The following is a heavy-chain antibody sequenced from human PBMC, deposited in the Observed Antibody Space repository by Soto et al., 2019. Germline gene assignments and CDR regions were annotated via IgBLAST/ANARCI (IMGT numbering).Heavy chain of an antibody. Sequence: QVQLVESGGGVVQPGRSLRLSCVASGFIFSSYGMHWVGQAPGKGLEWVAVISYDGSRKYYAVSVKGRFTISRDNSKNMVYLQMNSLRVEDTAVYYCARDDVKTGRFLEYLPDEYWGQVTLVTGSS. CDR3: ARDDVKTGRFLEYLPDEY. J-gene: IGHJ4*02. CDR1: GFIFSSYG. V-gene: IGHV3-30-3*01. D-gene: IGHD3-3*01. CDR2: ISYDGSRK.